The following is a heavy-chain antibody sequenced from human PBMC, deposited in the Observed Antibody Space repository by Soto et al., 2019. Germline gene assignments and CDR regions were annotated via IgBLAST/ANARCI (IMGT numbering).Heavy chain of an antibody. J-gene: IGHJ1*01. CDR2: ISGSGGST. Sequence: EVQLLESGGGLVQPGGSLRLSCAASGFTFSSYAMSWVRQAPGKGLEWVSAISGSGGSTYYADSVKGRFTISRDNSKNTLSLQMNSLRAEDTAVYYCAKDAGAILEYSSSWFTQIRNEYFQHWGQGTLVTVSS. CDR1: GFTFSSYA. D-gene: IGHD6-13*01. CDR3: AKDAGAILEYSSSWFTQIRNEYFQH. V-gene: IGHV3-23*01.